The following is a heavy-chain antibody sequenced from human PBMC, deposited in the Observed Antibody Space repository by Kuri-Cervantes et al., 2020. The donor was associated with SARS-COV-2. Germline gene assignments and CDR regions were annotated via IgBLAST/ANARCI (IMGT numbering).Heavy chain of an antibody. V-gene: IGHV1-2*02. CDR2: INPNSGGT. CDR3: GASGYWKDWFDP. J-gene: IGHJ5*02. CDR1: GYTFTGYY. D-gene: IGHD3-22*01. Sequence: ASVKVSCKASGYTFTGYYMHWVRQAPGQGLEWMGWINPNSGGTNYAQKFQGRVTMTRDTSISAAYMELSRPRSDDPAVYYCGASGYWKDWFDPWGQGTLVTVSS.